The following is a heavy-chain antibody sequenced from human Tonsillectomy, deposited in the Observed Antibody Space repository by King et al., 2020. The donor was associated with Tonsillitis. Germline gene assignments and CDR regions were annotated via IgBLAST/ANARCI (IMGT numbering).Heavy chain of an antibody. J-gene: IGHJ4*02. V-gene: IGHV3-23*04. Sequence: VQLVESGGGLVQPGGSLRLSCAASGFTFSSYAISRVRQVPGKGLEWVSAIMVSGVSTYYADSVKGRFTISRYNSHNTLYLPMNSLRAEDTAVYYCAKDPLDFWGGYDYWGQGTLVTVSS. CDR3: AKDPLDFWGGYDY. CDR2: IMVSGVST. D-gene: IGHD3-3*01. CDR1: GFTFSSYA.